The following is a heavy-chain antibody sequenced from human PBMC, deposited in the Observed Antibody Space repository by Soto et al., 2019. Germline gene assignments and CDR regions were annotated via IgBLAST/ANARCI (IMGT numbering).Heavy chain of an antibody. CDR3: VRGYCSSTSCEFPSGP. CDR1: GFTFSSYA. V-gene: IGHV3-64D*06. Sequence: GGSLRLSCSASGFTFSSYAMHWVRQAPGKGLEYVSAISSNGGSTYYADSVKGRFTISRDNSKNTLYLQMSSLRAEDTAVYYCVRGYCSSTSCEFPSGPWGQGTLVTGSS. CDR2: ISSNGGST. D-gene: IGHD2-2*01. J-gene: IGHJ5*02.